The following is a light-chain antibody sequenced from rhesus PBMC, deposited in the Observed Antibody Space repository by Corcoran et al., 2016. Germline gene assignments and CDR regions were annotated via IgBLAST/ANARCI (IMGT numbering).Light chain of an antibody. J-gene: IGKJ4*01. CDR1: QSLLSSNGYNS. V-gene: IGKV2-60*02. CDR3: MQALQTPLT. CDR2: YVS. Sequence: DIVMTQTPLSLPVTLGEPASISCRSSQSLLSSNGYNSLNWYLQTPGQSPQLLIYYVSNRASGVPDRVSGSGSGTDCTRKISRVEAEDVGVYYCMQALQTPLTFGGGTKVEIK.